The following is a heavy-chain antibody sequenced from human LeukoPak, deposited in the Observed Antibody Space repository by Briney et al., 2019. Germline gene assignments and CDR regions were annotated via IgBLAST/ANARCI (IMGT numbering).Heavy chain of an antibody. CDR3: ARSQGGQPDY. Sequence: AVEGPCEAYGRTFSRYAIRWLRQAPGKGLEWMGMFTPIFGTANYAQKFQGRITITTDESTNIGYMELTSLRSEDTAMYYCARSQGGQPDYWGQGTLVTVSS. V-gene: IGHV1-69*05. CDR2: FTPIFGTA. CDR1: GRTFSRYA. D-gene: IGHD2-2*01. J-gene: IGHJ4*02.